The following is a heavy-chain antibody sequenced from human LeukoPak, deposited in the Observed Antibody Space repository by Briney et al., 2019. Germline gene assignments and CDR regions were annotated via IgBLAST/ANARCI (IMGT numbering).Heavy chain of an antibody. CDR1: GFTFSPYN. Sequence: RGSLRLSCAASGFTFSPYNMKWVRQAPGKGLEWVSSISSSSAYIYYADSVKGRFTISRDNAKNSLYLQMNSLRAEDTAVYYCARPLDTYSSSSLNFDYWGQGTLVTVSS. CDR3: ARPLDTYSSSSLNFDY. V-gene: IGHV3-21*01. D-gene: IGHD6-13*01. CDR2: ISSSSAYI. J-gene: IGHJ4*02.